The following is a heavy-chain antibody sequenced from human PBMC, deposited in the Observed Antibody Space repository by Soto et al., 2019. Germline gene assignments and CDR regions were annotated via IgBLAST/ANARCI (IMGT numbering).Heavy chain of an antibody. CDR2: ISGSGGST. D-gene: IGHD6-19*01. Sequence: VQLLESGGGLVQPGGSLRLSCAASGFAFSSDAMSWVRQAPGKEREWVSAISGSGGSTYYADSVNGRFTISRDNSKNTLYLQMNCLRGEETAVYYCAKVNGYSSGWFVYWGQGTLVTVS. V-gene: IGHV3-23*01. J-gene: IGHJ4*02. CDR3: AKVNGYSSGWFVY. CDR1: GFAFSSDA.